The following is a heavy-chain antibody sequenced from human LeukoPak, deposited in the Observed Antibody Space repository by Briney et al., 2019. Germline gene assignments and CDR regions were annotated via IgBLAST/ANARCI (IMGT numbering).Heavy chain of an antibody. V-gene: IGHV4-38-2*02. CDR2: IYHSGST. Sequence: PSETLSLTCTVSGGSISSYYWGWIRQPPGKGLEWIGSIYHSGSTYYNPSLKSRVTISVDTSKNQFSLKLSSVTAADTAVYYCAREAAAAVRVFDYWGQGTLVTVSS. CDR3: AREAAAAVRVFDY. J-gene: IGHJ4*02. CDR1: GGSISSYY. D-gene: IGHD6-13*01.